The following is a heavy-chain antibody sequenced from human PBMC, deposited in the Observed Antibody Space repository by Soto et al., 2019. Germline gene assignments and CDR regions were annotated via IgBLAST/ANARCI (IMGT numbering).Heavy chain of an antibody. Sequence: QVQVVESGGDMVQPGRSLRLSCSASGFTFKSYAMHWVRQAPGKGLEWVAVVSYDGRNKYYADSVKGRFTISKDNFENTVSLAMNSLRVEDTAVYYCANRFGGDSAGMDYYYRMDVWGQGTTVTVSS. CDR1: GFTFKSYA. CDR2: VSYDGRNK. D-gene: IGHD2-21*02. CDR3: ANRFGGDSAGMDYYYRMDV. V-gene: IGHV3-30*18. J-gene: IGHJ6*02.